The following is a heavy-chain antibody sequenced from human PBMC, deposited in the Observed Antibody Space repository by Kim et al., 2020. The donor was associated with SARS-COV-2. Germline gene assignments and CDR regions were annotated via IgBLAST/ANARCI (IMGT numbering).Heavy chain of an antibody. CDR1: GASISSYY. V-gene: IGHV4-59*01. CDR3: ARQGVGGSYYVNAFAI. D-gene: IGHD1-26*01. Sequence: SETLSLTCTVSGASISSYYWSWIRQPPGKGLEWIGYIYYSGSTNYNPSLKSRVTISVDTSKNQFSLKLSSVTAADTAVYYCARQGVGGSYYVNAFAIWGQGTMVTVSS. J-gene: IGHJ3*02. CDR2: IYYSGST.